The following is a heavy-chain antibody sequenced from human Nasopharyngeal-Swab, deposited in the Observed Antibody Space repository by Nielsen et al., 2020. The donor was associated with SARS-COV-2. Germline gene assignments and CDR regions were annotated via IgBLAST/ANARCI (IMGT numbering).Heavy chain of an antibody. V-gene: IGHV3-30-3*01. CDR3: ARSGDYCSSTSCYLSDAFDI. D-gene: IGHD2-2*01. CDR2: ISYDGSNK. J-gene: IGHJ3*02. Sequence: WIRQPPGEGRVGVAVISYDGSNKYYADSVKGRFTISRDNSKNTLYLQMNSLRAEDTAVYYCARSGDYCSSTSCYLSDAFDIWGQGTMVTVSS.